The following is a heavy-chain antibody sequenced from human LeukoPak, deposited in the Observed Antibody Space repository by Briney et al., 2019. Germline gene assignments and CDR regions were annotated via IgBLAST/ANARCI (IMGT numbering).Heavy chain of an antibody. D-gene: IGHD2-15*01. CDR1: GYTFTDYS. Sequence: DSVKVSCKASGYTFTDYSMHWVRQAPGQGPEWMGRINPNTGVTKYAQNLQGRVTMTRDTSISTAYMELSRLTSDDTAVYYCARARGYCSGGSCYSGRWFDPWGQGTLVTVSS. V-gene: IGHV1-2*06. CDR2: INPNTGVT. CDR3: ARARGYCSGGSCYSGRWFDP. J-gene: IGHJ5*02.